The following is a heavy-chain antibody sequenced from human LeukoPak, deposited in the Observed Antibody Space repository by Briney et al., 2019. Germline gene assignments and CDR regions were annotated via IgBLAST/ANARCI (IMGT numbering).Heavy chain of an antibody. CDR1: GYTFTSYD. CDR2: MNPNSGNT. Sequence: GASVKVSCKASGYTFTSYDINWVRHATGQGLELMGWMNPNSGNTGYAQKFQGRVTMTRNTSISTAYMELSSLRSEDTAVYYCARVGLQYYYYYYMDVWGKGTTVTVSS. J-gene: IGHJ6*03. CDR3: ARVGLQYYYYYYMDV. V-gene: IGHV1-8*01.